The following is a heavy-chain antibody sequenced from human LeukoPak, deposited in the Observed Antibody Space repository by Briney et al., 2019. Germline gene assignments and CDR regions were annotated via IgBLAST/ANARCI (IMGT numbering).Heavy chain of an antibody. V-gene: IGHV3-30*02. Sequence: GGSLRLSCVGSGFTFSSYGMHWARQAAGKGLEWVAFIRDDGSNEYYADSVKGRFTVSRDNSKNTLFLQMNSLRVEEMAVYYCAKEVHPYDSGTYYLDYSGRGTLVTVSS. CDR3: AKEVHPYDSGTYYLDY. CDR1: GFTFSSYG. J-gene: IGHJ4*02. D-gene: IGHD3-10*01. CDR2: IRDDGSNE.